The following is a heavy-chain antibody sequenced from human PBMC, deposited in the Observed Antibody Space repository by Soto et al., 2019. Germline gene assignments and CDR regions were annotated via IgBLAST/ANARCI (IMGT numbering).Heavy chain of an antibody. CDR2: ISYDGSYK. CDR1: GFTFSSYG. CDR3: AKDRGPGDDYYYGMDV. Sequence: PVGSLRLSCAASGFTFSSYGMHWVSQAPGKGLEWEAVISYDGSYKDYADSVKGRFTISRDNSKNTLYLQMNSLRPEDTAVYYCAKDRGPGDDYYYGMDVWGQGTTVTVSS. V-gene: IGHV3-30*18. J-gene: IGHJ6*02.